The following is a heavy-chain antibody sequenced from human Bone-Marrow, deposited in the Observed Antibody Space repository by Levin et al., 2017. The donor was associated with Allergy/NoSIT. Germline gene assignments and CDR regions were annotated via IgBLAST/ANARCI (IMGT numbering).Heavy chain of an antibody. CDR2: ISNTGSA. D-gene: IGHD4-17*01. Sequence: RPSETLSLTCTVSGGPIDSGAFYWSWIRQHPGKGLEWLGYISNTGSAAYNPSLASRVTMSVDTSKNHFSLKLSSVTAADAAVYYCAKSTVTLNVYYYGVDVWGQGTTVTVSS. J-gene: IGHJ6*02. CDR1: GGPIDSGAFY. CDR3: AKSTVTLNVYYYGVDV. V-gene: IGHV4-31*03.